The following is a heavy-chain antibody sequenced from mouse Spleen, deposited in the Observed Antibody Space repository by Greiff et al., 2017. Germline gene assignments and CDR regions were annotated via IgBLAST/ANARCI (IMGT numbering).Heavy chain of an antibody. J-gene: IGHJ2*01. CDR3: ARGGFYYGYLDY. D-gene: IGHD2-1*01. CDR1: GYTFTSYW. V-gene: IGHV1-52*01. CDR2: IDPSDSET. Sequence: QVQLQQSGAELVRPGSSVKLSCKASGYTFTSYWMHWVKQRPIQGLEWIGNIDPSDSETHYNQKFKDKATLTVDKSSSTAYMQLSSLTSEDSAVYYCARGGFYYGYLDYWGQGTTLTVSS.